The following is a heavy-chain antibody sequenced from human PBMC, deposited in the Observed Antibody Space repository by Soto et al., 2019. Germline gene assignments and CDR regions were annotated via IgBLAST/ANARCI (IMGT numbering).Heavy chain of an antibody. V-gene: IGHV4-39*01. Sequence: QLQLQESGPGLVKPSETLSLTCTVSGGSISSSSYYWGWIRQPPGKGLEWIGSIYYSGSTYYNPSPKRRVTVSVDTSKNQFSLKLSSVTAADTAVYYCARTNLGALGYCSSTSCRIAVAGSIDYWGQVTLVTVSS. CDR1: GGSISSSSYY. CDR2: IYYSGST. J-gene: IGHJ4*02. CDR3: ARTNLGALGYCSSTSCRIAVAGSIDY. D-gene: IGHD2-2*01.